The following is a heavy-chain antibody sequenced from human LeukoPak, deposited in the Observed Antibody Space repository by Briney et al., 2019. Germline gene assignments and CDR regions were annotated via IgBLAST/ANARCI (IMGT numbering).Heavy chain of an antibody. CDR1: GFTFSSYA. V-gene: IGHV3-23*01. Sequence: GGSLRLSCAASGFTFSSYAVSWVRQAPGKGLEWVSAIRGSGGSTYYPDSVRGRFTISRDNSKDTPYLQMNSLRAEDTAVYYCAKGGLTIFGVDAYYFDYWGQGTLVTVSS. CDR2: IRGSGGST. J-gene: IGHJ4*02. D-gene: IGHD3-3*01. CDR3: AKGGLTIFGVDAYYFDY.